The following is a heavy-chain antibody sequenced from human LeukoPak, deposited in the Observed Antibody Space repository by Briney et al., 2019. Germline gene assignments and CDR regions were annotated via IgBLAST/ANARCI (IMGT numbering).Heavy chain of an antibody. CDR3: ARDDYGDYMYFDY. V-gene: IGHV4-39*07. Sequence: NSSETLSLTCTVSGGSISSSSYYWGWIRQPPGKGLEWIGSIYYSGSTYYNPSLKSRVTISVDTSKNQFSLKLSSVTAADTAVYYCARDDYGDYMYFDYWGQGTLVTVSS. D-gene: IGHD4-17*01. J-gene: IGHJ4*02. CDR2: IYYSGST. CDR1: GGSISSSSYY.